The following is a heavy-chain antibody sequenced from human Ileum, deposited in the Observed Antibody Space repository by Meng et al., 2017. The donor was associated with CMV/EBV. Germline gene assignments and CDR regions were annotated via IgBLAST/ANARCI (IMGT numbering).Heavy chain of an antibody. V-gene: IGHV4-39*07. D-gene: IGHD3-3*01. J-gene: IGHJ4*02. CDR1: GGSITNRNYY. CDR3: ARKGSGYNTYYFDY. CDR2: IYYNGRT. Sequence: LQESGHGLFKPSETLSLICTVSGGSITNRNYYWGWIRQPPGKGLEWIGSIYYNGRTYYKPSLKSRATLSIDTSNSQLSLKMTSVTAADTAVYYCARKGSGYNTYYFDYWGQGALVTVSS.